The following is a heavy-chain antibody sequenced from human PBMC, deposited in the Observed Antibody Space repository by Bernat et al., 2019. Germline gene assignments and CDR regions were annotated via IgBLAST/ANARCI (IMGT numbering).Heavy chain of an antibody. V-gene: IGHV3-23*01. Sequence: EVQLLESGGGLVQPGGSLRLSCVASGFTFSSYAMRWVRQAPGKGLEWVSGISGSGGDTYYADSVKGRFTISRDNSKNTLYLQMNSLRAEDTAVYYCAKELSTVSQRYFEYWGQGTLVIVSS. CDR3: AKELSTVSQRYFEY. D-gene: IGHD4-11*01. CDR1: GFTFSSYA. CDR2: ISGSGGDT. J-gene: IGHJ4*02.